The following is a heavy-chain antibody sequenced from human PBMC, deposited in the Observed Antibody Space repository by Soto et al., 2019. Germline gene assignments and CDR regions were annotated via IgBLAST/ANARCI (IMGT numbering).Heavy chain of an antibody. CDR2: VLYDGRNK. J-gene: IGHJ4*02. CDR1: GFTFSSYG. CDR3: AKAGYYDSSGYYELDY. Sequence: ESVGGVVQPGRSLRLSCAASGFTFSSYGMHWVRQAPGTGLEWVAVVLYDGRNKYYADSVKGRFTISRDNSKNTVYLQMNSLRAEDTAVYYCAKAGYYDSSGYYELDYWGQGTLVTVSS. D-gene: IGHD3-22*01. V-gene: IGHV3-30*18.